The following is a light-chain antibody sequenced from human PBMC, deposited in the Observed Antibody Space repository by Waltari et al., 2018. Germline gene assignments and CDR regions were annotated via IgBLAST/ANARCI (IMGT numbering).Light chain of an antibody. J-gene: IGKJ2*01. V-gene: IGKV1-5*03. CDR3: QQYDAYPYT. CDR1: QHIYNW. Sequence: DIQMTQSPSILSASIGDRVPIPCRASQHIYNWLAWYQHKPGRAPNLLIYEASNLESGVPSRFSGSGSGTEFTLTINSLQPDDFATYYCQQYDAYPYTFGQGAKLEIK. CDR2: EAS.